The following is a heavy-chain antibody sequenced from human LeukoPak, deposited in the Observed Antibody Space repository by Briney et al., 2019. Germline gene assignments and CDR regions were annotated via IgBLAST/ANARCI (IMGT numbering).Heavy chain of an antibody. CDR3: ARSWCAGNYGNFDY. CDR2: ISSSGST. D-gene: IGHD3-9*01. Sequence: SDPLPLTCAVSGGSVNGGNYYQPWIRQPPGKGLERIGLISSSGSTRYNRSLTSRVTTSLDTSKTQGSLKLSSVTAADTAVYYCARSWCAGNYGNFDYCGQGSLVTVSS. V-gene: IGHV4-61*01. J-gene: IGHJ4*02. CDR1: GGSVNGGNYY.